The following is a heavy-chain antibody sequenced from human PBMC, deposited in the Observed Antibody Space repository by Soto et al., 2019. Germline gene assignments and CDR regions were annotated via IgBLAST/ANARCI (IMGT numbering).Heavy chain of an antibody. D-gene: IGHD4-17*01. CDR2: IYYSGYT. CDR1: GDSCRSGDYQ. Sequence: SETLSVTCTVAGDSCRSGDYQWSWIRQPPGKGLEWIGYIYYSGYTYNNPSLKSRLTMSVDTSKNQFSLKLRSVTAADTAVYYCARSGYYVAFDYWGQGTLVTVSS. V-gene: IGHV4-30-4*01. J-gene: IGHJ4*02. CDR3: ARSGYYVAFDY.